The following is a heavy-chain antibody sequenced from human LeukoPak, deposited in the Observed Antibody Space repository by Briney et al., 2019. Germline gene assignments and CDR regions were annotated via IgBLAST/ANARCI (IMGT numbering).Heavy chain of an antibody. Sequence: GGSLRLSCAASGFIVSSNYMSWVRRAPGQGLEWISIIYKEGKTYYADSMKGRFTISRDNSNNIVSLQMDSLRVEDTAMYYCARGAGYYDYFYMDVWGKGTTVTVSS. V-gene: IGHV3-53*05. CDR3: ARGAGYYDYFYMDV. J-gene: IGHJ6*03. D-gene: IGHD3-9*01. CDR1: GFIVSSNY. CDR2: IYKEGKT.